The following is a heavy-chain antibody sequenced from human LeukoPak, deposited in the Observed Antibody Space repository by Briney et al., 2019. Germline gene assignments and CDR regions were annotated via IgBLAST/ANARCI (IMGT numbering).Heavy chain of an antibody. V-gene: IGHV3-23*01. CDR1: GFTFSSYA. CDR2: ISGSGGST. CDR3: AKDSFPQLHSGSFFDY. J-gene: IGHJ4*02. D-gene: IGHD6-13*01. Sequence: GGSLRLSCAASGFTFSSYAMSWVRQAPGKGLEWVSAISGSGGSTYYADSVKGRFTISRDNSKNTLYLQMNSLRAEDTAVYYCAKDSFPQLHSGSFFDYWGQGTLVTVSS.